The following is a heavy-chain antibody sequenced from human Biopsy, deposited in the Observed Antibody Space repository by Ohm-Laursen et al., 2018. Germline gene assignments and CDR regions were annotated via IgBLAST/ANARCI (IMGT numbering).Heavy chain of an antibody. CDR1: GFTFSSYG. V-gene: IGHV3-33*01. J-gene: IGHJ6*02. Sequence: LSLTCAASGFTFSSYGIHWVRQAPGKGLGWVAVIWYDGGNKYSADSVKGRFSISRDNSKNTVYLQMNSLRAADTAVYYCARDRYYGSESYYSHYNMDVWGQGTTVSVSS. CDR3: ARDRYYGSESYYSHYNMDV. CDR2: IWYDGGNK. D-gene: IGHD3-10*01.